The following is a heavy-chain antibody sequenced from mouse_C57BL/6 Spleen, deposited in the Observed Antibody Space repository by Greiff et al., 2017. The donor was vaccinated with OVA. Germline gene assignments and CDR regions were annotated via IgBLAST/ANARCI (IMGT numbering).Heavy chain of an antibody. CDR1: GFTFSSYA. Sequence: EVMLVESGEGLVKPGGSLKLSCAASGFTFSSYAMSWVRQTPEKRLEWVAYISSGGDYIYYADTVKGRFTISRDNARNTLYLQMSSLKSEDTAMYYCTRDGTGYAMDYWGQGTSVTVSS. CDR3: TRDGTGYAMDY. J-gene: IGHJ4*01. V-gene: IGHV5-9-1*02. D-gene: IGHD4-1*01. CDR2: ISSGGDYI.